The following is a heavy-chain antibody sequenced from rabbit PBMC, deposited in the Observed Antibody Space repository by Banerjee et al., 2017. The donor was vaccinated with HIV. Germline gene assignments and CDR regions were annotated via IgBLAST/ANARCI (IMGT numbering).Heavy chain of an antibody. Sequence: QSLEESGGDLVKPGASLTLTCTASGFSFSSSYYMCWVRQAPGKGLEWIACIYTGDGNTAYASWAKGRFTISKTSSTTVTLQMTSLTAADTATYFCARLRYYSNGWGGLDLWGPGTLVTVS. CDR3: ARLRYYSNGWGGLDL. D-gene: IGHD4-1*01. J-gene: IGHJ6*01. V-gene: IGHV1S40*01. CDR1: GFSFSSSYY. CDR2: IYTGDGNT.